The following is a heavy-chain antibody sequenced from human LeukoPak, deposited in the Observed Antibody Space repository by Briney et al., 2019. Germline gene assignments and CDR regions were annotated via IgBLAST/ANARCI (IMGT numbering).Heavy chain of an antibody. Sequence: SETLSLTCTVSGGSISSYYWSWIRQPPGKGLEWIGEINHSGSTNYNPSLKSRVTISVDTSKNQFSLKLSSVTAADTAVYYCARGGIVVVPAARASAQRYYFDYWGQGTLVTVSS. CDR3: ARGGIVVVPAARASAQRYYFDY. V-gene: IGHV4-34*01. J-gene: IGHJ4*02. CDR2: INHSGST. D-gene: IGHD2-2*01. CDR1: GGSISSYY.